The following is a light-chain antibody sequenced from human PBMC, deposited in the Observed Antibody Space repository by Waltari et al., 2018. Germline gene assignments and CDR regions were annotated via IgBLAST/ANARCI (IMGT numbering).Light chain of an antibody. Sequence: EIVLTQSPGTLSLSPAERATLSCRASPSVGRSLAWYQQKPGRAPRLLIYATSNRATGIPDRFSASGSGTDFSLTISRLEPEDFALYYCQHYVRLPVTFGQGTKVEVK. V-gene: IGKV3-20*01. CDR2: ATS. CDR3: QHYVRLPVT. CDR1: PSVGRS. J-gene: IGKJ1*01.